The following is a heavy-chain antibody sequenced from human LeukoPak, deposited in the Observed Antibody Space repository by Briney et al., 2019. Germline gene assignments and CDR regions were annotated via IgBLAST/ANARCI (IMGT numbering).Heavy chain of an antibody. CDR3: ARDQGYSQDGYYYAMDV. V-gene: IGHV3-64*01. CDR1: GFTFSSYA. D-gene: IGHD5-18*01. Sequence: GGSLRLSCAASGFTFSSYAMHWVRQAPGKGLEYVSAISSYGGSTYYANSVKGRFTISRDNSKNTLYLQMDSLRAEDMGVYYCARDQGYSQDGYYYAMDVWGQGTPVTVSS. J-gene: IGHJ6*02. CDR2: ISSYGGST.